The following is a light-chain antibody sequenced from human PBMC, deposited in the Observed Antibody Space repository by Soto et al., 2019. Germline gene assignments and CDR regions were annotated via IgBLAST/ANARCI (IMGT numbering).Light chain of an antibody. CDR3: QQYGSSGT. J-gene: IGKJ1*01. V-gene: IGKV2-40*01. Sequence: DIVMTQTPLSLPVTPGEPASISCGSSQSLLDSDDGNTYLDWYLQKPGQSPQLLIYGASNRATGIPDRFSGSGSGTDFTLTISRLEPEDLAVYYCQQYGSSGTFGQGTKVDIK. CDR1: QSLLDSDDGNTY. CDR2: GAS.